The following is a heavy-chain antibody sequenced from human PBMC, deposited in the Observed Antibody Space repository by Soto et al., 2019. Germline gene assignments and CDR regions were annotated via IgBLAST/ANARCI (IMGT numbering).Heavy chain of an antibody. V-gene: IGHV1-8*01. CDR2: MNPNSGNT. Sequence: QVQLVQSGAEVKKPGASVKVSCKASGYTFTNYDINWVRQATGQGLEWMGWMNPNSGNTGYAQKCQGRVTMTRNTSISTAYMELSSLRSEDTAVYYCARRRRDNYYYDMDVWGKGTTVTVSS. CDR3: ARRRRDNYYYDMDV. CDR1: GYTFTNYD. J-gene: IGHJ6*03.